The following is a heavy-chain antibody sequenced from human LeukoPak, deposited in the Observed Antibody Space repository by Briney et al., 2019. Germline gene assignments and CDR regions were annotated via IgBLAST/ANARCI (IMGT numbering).Heavy chain of an antibody. V-gene: IGHV4-59*12. Sequence: PSETLSLTCTVSGGSISSYYWSWIRQPPGKGLEWLGYIYDTGSTYYNPFLNGRVTISVDKSKSQFSLELNSVTAADTAIYFCARDLFGAPAGLGGFDSWGQGTLVTVSS. D-gene: IGHD6-13*01. J-gene: IGHJ4*02. CDR3: ARDLFGAPAGLGGFDS. CDR1: GGSISSYY. CDR2: IYDTGST.